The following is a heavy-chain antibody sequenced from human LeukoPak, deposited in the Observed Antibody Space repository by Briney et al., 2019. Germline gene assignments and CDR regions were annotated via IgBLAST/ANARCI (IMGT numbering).Heavy chain of an antibody. Sequence: SETLSLTCAVYGGSFSGYYWSWIRQPPGKGLEWIGEINHSGSTNYNPSLKSRVTISVDTSKNQFSLKLSSVTAADTAVYYCARDPGSGYEEHFDYWGQGTLVTVSS. J-gene: IGHJ4*02. D-gene: IGHD5-12*01. CDR1: GGSFSGYY. V-gene: IGHV4-34*01. CDR2: INHSGST. CDR3: ARDPGSGYEEHFDY.